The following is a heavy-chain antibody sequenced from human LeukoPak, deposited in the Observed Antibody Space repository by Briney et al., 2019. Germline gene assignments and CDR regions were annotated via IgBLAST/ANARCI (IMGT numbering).Heavy chain of an antibody. CDR1: GFTFSSHW. Sequence: GGSLRLSCADSGFTFSSHWMHWVRQAPGKGLVWVSRIKYDASSTSYADSVKGRFTISRDNSKNTLYLQMNSLRAEDTAVYYCARDRCNGGTCYLSVLDYWGQGTLVTVSS. V-gene: IGHV3-74*01. CDR2: IKYDASST. CDR3: ARDRCNGGTCYLSVLDY. J-gene: IGHJ4*02. D-gene: IGHD2-15*01.